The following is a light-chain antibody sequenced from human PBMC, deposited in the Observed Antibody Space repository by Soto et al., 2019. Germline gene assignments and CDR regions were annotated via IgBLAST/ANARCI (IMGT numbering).Light chain of an antibody. J-gene: IGKJ4*01. CDR3: QQYNDWPLT. V-gene: IGKV3D-15*01. CDR1: QSVSDN. CDR2: GAS. Sequence: IVLTQSPATLSVSPGERVTLSCRASQSVSDNLAWYQQKPGQAPRLLIYGASIRATDIPARFSGSGSGTEFSLTISSLQSEDFAVYYCQQYNDWPLTFCGGTKVEIK.